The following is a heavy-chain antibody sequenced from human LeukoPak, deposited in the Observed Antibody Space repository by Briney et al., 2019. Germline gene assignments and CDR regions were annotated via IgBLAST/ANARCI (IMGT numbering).Heavy chain of an antibody. V-gene: IGHV4-59*08. CDR3: AKPHPAVTTTDWYFDL. D-gene: IGHD4-17*01. CDR2: ISYSGNT. Sequence: SETLSLTCTVSHDSFTSDFWSWIRQPPGRGLQWIGYISYSGNTKYNPSLKSRVTISGDRSKNHFSLRMTSVTAIDTAVYYCAKPHPAVTTTDWYFDLWGRGTLVTVSS. CDR1: HDSFTSDF. J-gene: IGHJ2*01.